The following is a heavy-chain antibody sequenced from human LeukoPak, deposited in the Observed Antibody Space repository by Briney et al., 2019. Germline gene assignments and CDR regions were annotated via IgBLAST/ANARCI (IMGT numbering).Heavy chain of an antibody. CDR1: GGSVSSGSYY. Sequence: PSETLSLTCTVSGGSVSSGSYYWNWIRQPPGKGLEWIGYIYYSGSTNYNPSLKSRVTISVDTSKNQFSLKLSSVTAADTAVYYCARRSTGGVWFDPWGQGTLVTVSS. V-gene: IGHV4-61*01. CDR2: IYYSGST. J-gene: IGHJ5*02. CDR3: ARRSTGGVWFDP. D-gene: IGHD2-8*02.